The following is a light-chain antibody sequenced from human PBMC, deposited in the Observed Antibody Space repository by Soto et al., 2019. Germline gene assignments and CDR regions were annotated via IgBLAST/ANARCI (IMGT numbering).Light chain of an antibody. V-gene: IGLV2-8*01. CDR3: CAHAGNNTYV. Sequence: QSARTQPPSASGSPGQSVTISCTGTSSDVGGYNYVSWYQQHPGKAPKLMIYEATKRPSGVPDRFSGSKSGNTASLTVSGLQAEDEADYFCCAHAGNNTYVFGTGTKVTV. J-gene: IGLJ1*01. CDR1: SSDVGGYNY. CDR2: EAT.